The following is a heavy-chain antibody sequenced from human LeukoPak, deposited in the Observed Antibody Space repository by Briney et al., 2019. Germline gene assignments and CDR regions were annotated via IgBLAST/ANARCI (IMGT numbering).Heavy chain of an antibody. D-gene: IGHD3-22*01. J-gene: IGHJ4*02. CDR2: ISSSSSTI. CDR1: GFTFSSYS. CDR3: ARAENYDSSGYPRGIFDY. Sequence: GGSLRLSCAASGFTFSSYSMNWVRQAPGKGQEWVSYISSSSSTIYYADSVKGRFTISRDNAKNSLYLQMNSLRDEDTAVYYCARAENYDSSGYPRGIFDYWGQGTLVTVSS. V-gene: IGHV3-48*02.